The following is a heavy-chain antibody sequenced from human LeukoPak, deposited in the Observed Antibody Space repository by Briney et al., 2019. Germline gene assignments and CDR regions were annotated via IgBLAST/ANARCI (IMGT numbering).Heavy chain of an antibody. J-gene: IGHJ4*02. CDR3: AAAPHLTVYYM. V-gene: IGHV4-59*01. D-gene: IGHD3-9*01. Sequence: SETLSLTCTVSGGSISSYYWSWIRQPPGKGLEWIGYIFYSGSTNYNPSLKSRVTISVDTSKNQFSLKLTSVTAADTAVYYCAAAPHLTVYYMWGQGALVTVSS. CDR2: IFYSGST. CDR1: GGSISSYY.